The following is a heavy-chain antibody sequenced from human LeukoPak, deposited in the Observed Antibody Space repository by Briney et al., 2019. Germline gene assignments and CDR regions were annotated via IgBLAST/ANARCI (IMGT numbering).Heavy chain of an antibody. Sequence: PGGSLRLSCTASGFTFSSYGMHWVRQASGNGLEWVATIWYEERTKYYIDSVKGRFTISRDNSKNTFYLRMNSLRVDDTGIYYCAKEGIYLKSSLEDWGQGTPVTVSS. CDR3: AKEGIYLKSSLED. V-gene: IGHV3-33*06. CDR1: GFTFSSYG. CDR2: IWYEERTK. J-gene: IGHJ4*02. D-gene: IGHD2/OR15-2a*01.